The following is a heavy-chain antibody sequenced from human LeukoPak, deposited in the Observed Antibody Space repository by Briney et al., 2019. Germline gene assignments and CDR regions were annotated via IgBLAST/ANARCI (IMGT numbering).Heavy chain of an antibody. V-gene: IGHV3-21*01. CDR3: ARDESSGWYSGAFDI. CDR1: GFTFSSYA. J-gene: IGHJ3*02. Sequence: GGSLRLSCAASGFTFSSYALSWVRQAPGKGLEWVSSISSSSSYIYYADSVKGRFTISRDNAKNSLYLQMNSLRAEDTAVYYCARDESSGWYSGAFDIWGQGTMVTVSS. D-gene: IGHD6-19*01. CDR2: ISSSSSYI.